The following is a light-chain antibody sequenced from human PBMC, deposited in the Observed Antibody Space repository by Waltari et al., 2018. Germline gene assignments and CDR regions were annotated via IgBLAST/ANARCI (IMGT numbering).Light chain of an antibody. CDR2: DAS. CDR1: PSVSSY. J-gene: IGKJ2*01. CDR3: QQRSNWPTT. Sequence: ETVLTQSPAPLSLSPGERATLSCRASPSVSSYLAWYQQKPGQAPRLLIYDASNRATGVPARFIGSGSGTDFTLTISSLEPEDFAVYYCQQRSNWPTTFGQGTKLEIK. V-gene: IGKV3-11*01.